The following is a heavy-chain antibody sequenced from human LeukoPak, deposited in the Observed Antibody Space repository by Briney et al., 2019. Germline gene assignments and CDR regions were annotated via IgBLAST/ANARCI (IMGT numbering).Heavy chain of an antibody. CDR2: IYYSGST. J-gene: IGHJ4*02. V-gene: IGHV4-59*01. CDR3: ARDRGLQYYFDY. CDR1: GGSISSYY. D-gene: IGHD5-24*01. Sequence: SETLSLTCTVSGGSISSYYWSWIRQPPGKGLEWIGYIYYSGSTNYNPSLKSRVTISVDTSKNQFSLKLSSVTAADTAVYYCARDRGLQYYFDYWGQGTLVTVSS.